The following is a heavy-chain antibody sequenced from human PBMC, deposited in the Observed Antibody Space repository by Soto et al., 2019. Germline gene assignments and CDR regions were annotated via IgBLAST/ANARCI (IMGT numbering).Heavy chain of an antibody. J-gene: IGHJ4*02. CDR2: IYTSGST. CDR3: ARVRYSYGYYYFDY. Sequence: PSETLSLTCTVSGGSISSYYWSWIRQPAGKGLEWIGRIYTSGSTNYNPSLKSRVTMSVDTSKDQFSLKLSSVTAADTAVYYCARVRYSYGYYYFDYWGQGTLVTVSS. V-gene: IGHV4-4*07. CDR1: GGSISSYY. D-gene: IGHD5-18*01.